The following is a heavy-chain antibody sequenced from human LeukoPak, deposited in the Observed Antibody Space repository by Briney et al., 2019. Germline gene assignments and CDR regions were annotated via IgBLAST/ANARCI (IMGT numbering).Heavy chain of an antibody. CDR3: ARESYYDTGGLEY. CDR2: ITSTSSYI. D-gene: IGHD3-22*01. J-gene: IGHJ4*02. V-gene: IGHV3-21*01. CDR1: GFTFSSYS. Sequence: GGSLRLSCAASGFTFSSYSMNWVRQAPGKGLDWVSSITSTSSYIYYADSVKGRFTISRDNAKNSLYLQMNSLRAEDTALYYCARESYYDTGGLEYWGQGSLVTVSS.